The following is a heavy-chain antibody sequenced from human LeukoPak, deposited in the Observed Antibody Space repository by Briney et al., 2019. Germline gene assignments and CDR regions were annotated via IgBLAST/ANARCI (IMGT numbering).Heavy chain of an antibody. CDR2: INPSTGGT. D-gene: IGHD2-2*01. CDR3: ARTVVPAAINWFDP. Sequence: ASVKVSCKASGYTFTGYYMHWVRQAPGQGLEWMGWINPSTGGTNYAQKFQGRVTMTRDTSISTAYMELSRLKSDDTAVCYCARTVVPAAINWFDPWGQGTLVTVSS. J-gene: IGHJ5*02. V-gene: IGHV1-2*02. CDR1: GYTFTGYY.